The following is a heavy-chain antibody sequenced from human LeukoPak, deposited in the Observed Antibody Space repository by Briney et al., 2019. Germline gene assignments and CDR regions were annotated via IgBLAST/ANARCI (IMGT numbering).Heavy chain of an antibody. J-gene: IGHJ3*02. V-gene: IGHV4-39*01. CDR3: AGSSYSDAFDI. Sequence: SETLSLTCTVSGGSISSSSYYWGWIRQPPGKGLEWIGSIYYSGSTYYNPSLKSRVTISVDTSKNQFSLKLSSVTAADTAVYYCAGSSYSDAFDIWGQGTMVTVSS. CDR2: IYYSGST. CDR1: GGSISSSSYY. D-gene: IGHD2-21*01.